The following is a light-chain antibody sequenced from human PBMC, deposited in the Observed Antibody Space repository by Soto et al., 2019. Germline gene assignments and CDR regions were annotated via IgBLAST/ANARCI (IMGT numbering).Light chain of an antibody. CDR1: QTIDSY. CDR3: QQSHSSPLS. J-gene: IGKJ4*01. CDR2: AAT. V-gene: IGKV1-39*01. Sequence: DIQMTQSPTSLSASVGDRVTLSCRASQTIDSYLNWYQQKRGQAPKLLIFAATRLQSGVPSRFSGSGSDTDFTLTINTLHPEDFATYFCQQSHSSPLSFGGGTKVDSK.